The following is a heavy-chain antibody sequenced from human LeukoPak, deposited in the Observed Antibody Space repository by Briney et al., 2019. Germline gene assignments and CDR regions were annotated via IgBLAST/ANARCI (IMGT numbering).Heavy chain of an antibody. CDR1: GFTFSSYG. CDR3: AKSRGYSGYIDV. V-gene: IGHV3-23*01. D-gene: IGHD5-12*01. CDR2: ISGSGGST. Sequence: GGSLRLSCAASGFTFSSYGMSWVRQAPGKGLEWVSRISGSGGSTYYADSVKGRFTISRDNSKNTLYLQMNSLRAEDTAVYYCAKSRGYSGYIDVWGKGTTVTISS. J-gene: IGHJ6*03.